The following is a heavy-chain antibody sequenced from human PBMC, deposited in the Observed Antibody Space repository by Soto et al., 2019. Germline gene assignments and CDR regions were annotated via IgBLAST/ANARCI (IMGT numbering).Heavy chain of an antibody. CDR2: ISNTGGYV. V-gene: IGHV3-11*01. CDR3: GRAVGSGNYAHIDL. D-gene: IGHD3-10*01. J-gene: IGHJ5*02. Sequence: QVQLVESGGGLVKPGGSLRLSCAASGFSFSENYMSWIRQTPEKGLEWVSYISNTGGYVFYADSVKGRFTTSKDNARESLYLQMNSLRAEDTAVYFCGRAVGSGNYAHIDLWGQGTPVTVSS. CDR1: GFSFSENY.